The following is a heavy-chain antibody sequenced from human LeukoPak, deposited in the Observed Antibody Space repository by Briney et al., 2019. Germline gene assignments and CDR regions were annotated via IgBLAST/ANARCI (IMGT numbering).Heavy chain of an antibody. J-gene: IGHJ4*02. D-gene: IGHD1-26*01. CDR3: ARDALYSGSSIDY. CDR2: IYYSGST. Sequence: SETLSLTCTVSGGSISSSSYYWGWIRQPPGKGLEWIGSIYYSGSTYYNPSLKSRVTISVDTSKNQFSLKLSSVTAADTAVYYCARDALYSGSSIDYWGQGTLVTVS. V-gene: IGHV4-39*02. CDR1: GGSISSSSYY.